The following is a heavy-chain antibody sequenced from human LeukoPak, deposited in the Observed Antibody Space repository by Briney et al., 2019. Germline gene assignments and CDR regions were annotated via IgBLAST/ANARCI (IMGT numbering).Heavy chain of an antibody. D-gene: IGHD2-21*01. CDR2: INHNGNVN. V-gene: IGHV3-7*03. CDR3: ARGGDLDV. CDR1: GFTVSSYW. J-gene: IGHJ6*02. Sequence: PGGSLRLSCAASGFTVSSYWMNWARQAPGKGLEWVASINHNGNVNYYVDSVKGRFTISRDNAKNSLYLQMSNLRAEDTAVYFCARGGDLDVWGQGPRSTSP.